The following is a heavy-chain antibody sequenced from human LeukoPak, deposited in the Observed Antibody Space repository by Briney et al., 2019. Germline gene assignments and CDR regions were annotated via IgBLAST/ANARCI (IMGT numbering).Heavy chain of an antibody. CDR3: AKDFSPSIAAAGTRFDY. Sequence: PGGSLRLSCAASGFTVSSNYMSWVRQAPGKGLEWVSVIYSGGSTYYADSVKGRFTISRDNSKDTLYLQMNSLRAEDTAVYYCAKDFSPSIAAAGTRFDYWGQGTLVTVSS. CDR2: IYSGGST. V-gene: IGHV3-53*05. J-gene: IGHJ4*02. CDR1: GFTVSSNY. D-gene: IGHD6-13*01.